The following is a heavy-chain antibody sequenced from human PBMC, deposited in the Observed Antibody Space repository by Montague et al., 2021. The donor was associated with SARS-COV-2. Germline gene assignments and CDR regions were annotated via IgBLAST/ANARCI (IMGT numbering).Heavy chain of an antibody. Sequence: SETLSLTCAISGGPFSNYYWSWIRQPPGKGLEWIGEVNQSGTTIYNPSVKSGVTITEDTSKNQFYLRLNSVTAADTAAYYCARGRGPVVVPGAGPAGRAFDIWGQGTMVTVSS. J-gene: IGHJ3*02. CDR1: GGPFSNYY. CDR3: ARGRGPVVVPGAGPAGRAFDI. V-gene: IGHV4-34*01. CDR2: VNQSGTT. D-gene: IGHD2-2*01.